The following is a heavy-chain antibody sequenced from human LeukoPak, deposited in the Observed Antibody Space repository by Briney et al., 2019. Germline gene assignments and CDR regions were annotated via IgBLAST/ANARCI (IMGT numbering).Heavy chain of an antibody. CDR2: VSYDGSNK. CDR3: ARALPRIAVAGTYFDY. V-gene: IGHV3-30-3*01. J-gene: IGHJ4*02. Sequence: GGSLRLSCAASGFTFSSYAMHWVRQALGKGLGWVAVVSYDGSNKYYADSVKGRFTISRDNSKNTLYLQMNSLRAEDTAVYYCARALPRIAVAGTYFDYWGQGTLVTVSS. D-gene: IGHD6-19*01. CDR1: GFTFSSYA.